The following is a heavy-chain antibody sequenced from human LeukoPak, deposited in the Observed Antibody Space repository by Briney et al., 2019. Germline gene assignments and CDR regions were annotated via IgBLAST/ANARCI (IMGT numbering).Heavy chain of an antibody. J-gene: IGHJ5*02. CDR2: IYTSGST. V-gene: IGHV4-61*02. D-gene: IGHD2-2*01. CDR3: ARHLSIVVVPAGEYNWFDP. CDR1: GGSISSGSYY. Sequence: SQTLSLTCTVSGGSISSGSYYWSWIRQPAGKGLEWIGRIYTSGSTNYNPSLKSRVTISVDTSKNQFSLKLSSVTAADTAVYYCARHLSIVVVPAGEYNWFDPWGQGTLVTVSS.